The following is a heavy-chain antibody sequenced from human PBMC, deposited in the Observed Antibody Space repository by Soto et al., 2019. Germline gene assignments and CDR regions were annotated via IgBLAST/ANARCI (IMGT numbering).Heavy chain of an antibody. CDR1: GGSISSGGYS. D-gene: IGHD2-15*01. V-gene: IGHV4-30-2*01. CDR2: IYHSGST. J-gene: IGHJ5*02. CDR3: ARGRRYCSGGSCYSNWFDP. Sequence: QLQLQESGSGLVKPSQTLSLTCAVSGGSISSGGYSWSWIRQPPGKGLEWIGYIYHSGSTYYNPSLKSRVTISVDRSKNQFSLKLSSVTAADTAVYYCARGRRYCSGGSCYSNWFDPWGQGTLVTVSS.